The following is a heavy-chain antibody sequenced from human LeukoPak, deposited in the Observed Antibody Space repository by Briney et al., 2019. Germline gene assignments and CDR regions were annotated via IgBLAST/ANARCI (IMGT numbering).Heavy chain of an antibody. D-gene: IGHD3-10*02. V-gene: IGHV1-2*02. CDR2: INPNSGGT. CDR3: ARTNLFGDTYYYGMDV. J-gene: IGHJ6*02. CDR1: GYTFTGYY. Sequence: ASVKVSCKASGYTFTGYYMHWVRQAPGQGLEWMGWINPNSGGTNYAQKFQGRVTMTRDTSISTAYMELSRLRSDDTAVYYCARTNLFGDTYYYGMDVWGQGTTVTVSS.